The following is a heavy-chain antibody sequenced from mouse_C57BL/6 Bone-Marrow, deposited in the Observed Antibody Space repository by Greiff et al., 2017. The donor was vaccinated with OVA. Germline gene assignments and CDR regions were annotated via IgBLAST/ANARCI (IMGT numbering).Heavy chain of an antibody. J-gene: IGHJ3*01. D-gene: IGHD1-1*01. V-gene: IGHV14-1*01. Sequence: EVKLMESGAELVRPGASVKLSCTASGFNIKDYYMHWVKQRPEQGLEWIGRIDPEDGDTEYAPKFQGKATMTADTSSNTAYLQLSSLTSEDTAVYYCTTFITTVVEAYWGQGTLVTVSA. CDR2: IDPEDGDT. CDR3: TTFITTVVEAY. CDR1: GFNIKDYY.